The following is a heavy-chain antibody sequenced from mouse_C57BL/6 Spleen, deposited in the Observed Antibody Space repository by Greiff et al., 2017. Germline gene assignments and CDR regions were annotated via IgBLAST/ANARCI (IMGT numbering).Heavy chain of an antibody. J-gene: IGHJ3*01. Sequence: ESGPGLVKPSQSLSLTCSVTGYSITSGYYWNWILQFPGNKLEWMGYISYDGSNNNNPSLKNRISITRDTSKNQFFLKLNSVTTEDTATYYCAREDDYDGFAYWGQGTLVTVSA. CDR3: AREDDYDGFAY. CDR2: ISYDGSN. CDR1: GYSITSGYY. D-gene: IGHD2-4*01. V-gene: IGHV3-6*01.